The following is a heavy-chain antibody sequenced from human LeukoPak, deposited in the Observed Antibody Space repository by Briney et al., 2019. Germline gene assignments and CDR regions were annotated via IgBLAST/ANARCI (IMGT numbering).Heavy chain of an antibody. CDR2: ISYHGSDQ. Sequence: PGGSLRRSCAASGFTFSSYGIHWVRQAPGKGLEWVAVISYHGSDQFYADSVEGRFTVSRDNSKNTLYLQMNSLRAEDTAVYYCARVSDRGVDYWGQGTLVTVSS. V-gene: IGHV3-30*03. D-gene: IGHD2/OR15-2a*01. CDR3: ARVSDRGVDY. CDR1: GFTFSSYG. J-gene: IGHJ4*02.